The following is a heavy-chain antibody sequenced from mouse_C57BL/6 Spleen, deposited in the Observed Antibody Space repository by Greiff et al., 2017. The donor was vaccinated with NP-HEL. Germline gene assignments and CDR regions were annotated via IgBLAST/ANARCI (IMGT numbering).Heavy chain of an antibody. J-gene: IGHJ4*01. Sequence: VKLQQPGAELVKPGASVKLSCKASGYTFTSYWMHWVKQRPGQGLEWIGMIHPNSGSTNYNEKFKSKATLTVDKSSSTAYMQLSSLTSEDSAVYYCARPRSYGYAMDYWGQGTSVTVSS. CDR1: GYTFTSYW. CDR2: IHPNSGST. D-gene: IGHD1-1*01. V-gene: IGHV1-64*01. CDR3: ARPRSYGYAMDY.